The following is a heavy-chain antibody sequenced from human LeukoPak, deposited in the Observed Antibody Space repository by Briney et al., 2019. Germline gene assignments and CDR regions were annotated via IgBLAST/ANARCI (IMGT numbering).Heavy chain of an antibody. CDR2: IYHSGTT. CDR1: GYSISSGYY. V-gene: IGHV4-38-2*01. D-gene: IGHD3-22*01. CDR3: ASGITMIVVAH. Sequence: PSETLSLTCAVSGYSISSGYYWGWIRQPPGKGLEWIGYIYHSGTTYYNPSLKSRVTMSVDTSKNQFSLKLSSVPAADTAVYYCASGITMIVVAHWGQGILVTVSS. J-gene: IGHJ4*02.